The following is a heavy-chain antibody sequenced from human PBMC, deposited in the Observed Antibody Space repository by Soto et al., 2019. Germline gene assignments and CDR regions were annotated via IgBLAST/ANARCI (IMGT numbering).Heavy chain of an antibody. CDR1: SGSISSSNW. CDR3: ARAWLWSGYHVGFDY. D-gene: IGHD3-3*01. CDR2: IYHSGST. Sequence: TSETLSLTCAVSSGSISSSNWWSWVRQPPGKGLEWIGEIYHSGSTNYNPSLKSRVTISVDKSKNQFSLKLSSVTAADTAVYYCARAWLWSGYHVGFDYWGQGTLVTVSS. V-gene: IGHV4-4*02. J-gene: IGHJ4*02.